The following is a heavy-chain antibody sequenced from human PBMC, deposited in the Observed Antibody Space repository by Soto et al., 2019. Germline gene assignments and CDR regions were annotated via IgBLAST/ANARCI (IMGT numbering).Heavy chain of an antibody. V-gene: IGHV4-39*07. CDR1: SASISSSIYT. CDR3: ASLRF. D-gene: IGHD3-3*01. Sequence: SETLSLTCTVSSASISSSIYTWGWIRQPPGKGLEWIGSIYYSGTTYYNPSLNSRVTVSVDTSKNQFSLKLSSVTAADTAVYYCASLRFWGQGTLVTVSS. J-gene: IGHJ4*02. CDR2: IYYSGTT.